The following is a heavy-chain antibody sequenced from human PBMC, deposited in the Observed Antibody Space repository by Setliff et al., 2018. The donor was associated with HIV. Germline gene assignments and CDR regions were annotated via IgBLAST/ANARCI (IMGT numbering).Heavy chain of an antibody. D-gene: IGHD3-10*01. V-gene: IGHV4-38-2*01. CDR2: IYHSGST. CDR1: NYSISSAYY. CDR3: ARGRFHRLHRPYSGSGSLGIQYFDY. J-gene: IGHJ4*02. Sequence: SETLSLTCAVSNYSISSAYYWGWIRHPPGKGLEWIGSIYHSGSTYYNPSLKSRVTRSVDTSKSQFSLRLNPVTATDTALYYCARGRFHRLHRPYSGSGSLGIQYFDYWGQGTLVTVSS.